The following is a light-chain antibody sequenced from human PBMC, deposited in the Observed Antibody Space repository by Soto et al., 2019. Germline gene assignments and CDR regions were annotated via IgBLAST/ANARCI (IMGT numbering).Light chain of an antibody. Sequence: DIQMTQSPSSLSASVGDTVTITCRASQGIIDYLAWFQQRPGKVPKLLIYAASTLHTGVPSRFSGSGAGTDFTLTINSLQPEDVGTYYCQKYATAPQTFGPGTRVTIK. J-gene: IGKJ1*01. CDR2: AAS. V-gene: IGKV1-27*01. CDR1: QGIIDY. CDR3: QKYATAPQT.